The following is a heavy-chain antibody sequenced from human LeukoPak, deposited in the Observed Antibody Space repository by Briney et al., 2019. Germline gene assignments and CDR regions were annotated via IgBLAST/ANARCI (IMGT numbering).Heavy chain of an antibody. CDR1: GGSISSYY. CDR3: ARGRGKPYSSSWPYYFDY. D-gene: IGHD6-13*01. CDR2: IYTSGST. V-gene: IGHV4-4*07. J-gene: IGHJ4*02. Sequence: PSETLSLTCTVSGGSISSYYWSWIRQPAGKGLEWIGRIYTSGSTNYNPSLKSRVTMSVDTSKNQFSLKLSSVTAADTAVYYCARGRGKPYSSSWPYYFDYWGQGTLVTVSS.